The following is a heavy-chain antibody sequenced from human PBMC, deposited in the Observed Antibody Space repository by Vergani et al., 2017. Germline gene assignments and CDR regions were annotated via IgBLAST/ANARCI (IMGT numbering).Heavy chain of an antibody. D-gene: IGHD6-13*01. V-gene: IGHV3-64D*06. J-gene: IGHJ6*02. CDR3: VKDHIAAAGTFYYGMDV. CDR2: ISSNGGST. CDR1: GFTFSDYY. Sequence: VQLVESGGGLVKPGGSLRLSCAASGFTFSDYYMSWIRQAPGKGLEYVSAISSNGGSTYDADSVKGRFTISRDNSKNTLYLQMSRLRAEDTAVYYCVKDHIAAAGTFYYGMDVWGQGTTVTVSS.